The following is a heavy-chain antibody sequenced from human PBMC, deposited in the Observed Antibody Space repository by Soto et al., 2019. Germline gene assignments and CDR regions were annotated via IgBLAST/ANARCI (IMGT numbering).Heavy chain of an antibody. J-gene: IGHJ4*02. Sequence: QVQLVQSGAEVKKPGASVKVSCKASGYTFTIYGISWVRQAPGQGLEWMGWISGYNGNTDYAQNLQDRVTLTTDASTSSVYMELRSLRPDDTAVYYCARVDYYDSSGYYGYWGQGTLITVSS. CDR2: ISGYNGNT. V-gene: IGHV1-18*04. D-gene: IGHD3-22*01. CDR3: ARVDYYDSSGYYGY. CDR1: GYTFTIYG.